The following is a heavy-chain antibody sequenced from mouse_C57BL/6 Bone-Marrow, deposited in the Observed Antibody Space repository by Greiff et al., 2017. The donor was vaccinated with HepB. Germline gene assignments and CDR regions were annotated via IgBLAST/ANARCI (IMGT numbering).Heavy chain of an antibody. D-gene: IGHD1-1*01. CDR3: ASYYTVVADAIDY. V-gene: IGHV1-64*01. J-gene: IGHJ4*01. CDR1: GYTFTSYW. CDR2: IHPNSGST. Sequence: QVQLQQPGAELVKPGASVKLSCKASGYTFTSYWMHWVKQRPGQGLEWIGMIHPNSGSTNYNEKFKSKATLTVDKSSSTAYMQLSSLTSEDSAVYYCASYYTVVADAIDYWGQGTTLTVSS.